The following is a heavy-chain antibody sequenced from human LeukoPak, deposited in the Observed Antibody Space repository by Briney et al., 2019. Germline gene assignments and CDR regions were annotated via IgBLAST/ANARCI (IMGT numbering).Heavy chain of an antibody. V-gene: IGHV4-34*01. CDR1: GGSFSGYY. D-gene: IGHD3-16*01. CDR3: ASGGGYAYY. J-gene: IGHJ4*02. CDR2: INHSGST. Sequence: KSSETLSLTCAVYGGSFSGYYWSWIRQPPGKWLEWIGEINHSGSTNYNPSLKSRVTISVDTSKNQFSLKLSSVTAADTAVYYCASGGGYAYYWGQGTLVTVSS.